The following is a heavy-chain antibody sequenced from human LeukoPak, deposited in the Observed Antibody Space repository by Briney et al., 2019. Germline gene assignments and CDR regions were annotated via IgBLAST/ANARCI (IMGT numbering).Heavy chain of an antibody. Sequence: SETLSLTCTVSGGSITAGNHHWGWIHQPPGKGLEWIGSVYYSGSIFSDTSHKSRVTISGDTSKNQFSLSLSSVTAADTAVYYCARLNPGYVTAPHDSWGQGMLVTVSS. V-gene: IGHV4-39*01. D-gene: IGHD3-16*01. CDR2: VYYSGSI. J-gene: IGHJ5*01. CDR3: ARLNPGYVTAPHDS. CDR1: GGSITAGNHH.